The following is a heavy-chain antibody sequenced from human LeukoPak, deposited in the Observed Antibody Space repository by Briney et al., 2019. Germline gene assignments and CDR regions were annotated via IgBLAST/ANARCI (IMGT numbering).Heavy chain of an antibody. CDR1: GDSISTSNSY. CDR2: IYYSGNT. Sequence: SETLSLTCTVSGDSISTSNSYWGWIRQPPGKGLEWIGSIYYSGNTYYNASLKSRVTISVDTSKNQFSLKLSSVTAADTAVYYCARGGGLLWFGEPIYPFDPWGQGTLVTVSS. D-gene: IGHD3-10*01. CDR3: ARGGGLLWFGEPIYPFDP. J-gene: IGHJ5*02. V-gene: IGHV4-39*07.